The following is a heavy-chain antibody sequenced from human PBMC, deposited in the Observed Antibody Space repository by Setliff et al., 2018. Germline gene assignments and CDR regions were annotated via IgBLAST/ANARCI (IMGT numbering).Heavy chain of an antibody. CDR2: IIPILGIA. CDR1: GGTFSSYA. Sequence: SVKVSCKASGGTFSSYAISWVRQAPGQGLEWMGGIIPILGIANYAQKFQGRVTITADKSTSTAYMELSSLRSEDTAVNYCARGGRGYSYGPRKFPFDYWGQGTLVTVSS. J-gene: IGHJ4*02. CDR3: ARGGRGYSYGPRKFPFDY. V-gene: IGHV1-69*10. D-gene: IGHD5-18*01.